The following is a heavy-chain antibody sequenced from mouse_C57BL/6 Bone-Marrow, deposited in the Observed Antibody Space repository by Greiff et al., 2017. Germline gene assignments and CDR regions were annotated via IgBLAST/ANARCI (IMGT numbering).Heavy chain of an antibody. CDR2: INYDGSST. CDR3: ARGWGTGEYYAMDY. Sequence: VQLKESEGGLVQPGSSMKLSCTASGFTFSDYYMAWVRQVPEKGLEWVANINYDGSSTYYLDSLKSRFIISRDNAKNILYLQMRSLKSEDTATYYCARGWGTGEYYAMDYWGQGTSVTVSS. J-gene: IGHJ4*01. V-gene: IGHV5-16*01. CDR1: GFTFSDYY. D-gene: IGHD1-1*02.